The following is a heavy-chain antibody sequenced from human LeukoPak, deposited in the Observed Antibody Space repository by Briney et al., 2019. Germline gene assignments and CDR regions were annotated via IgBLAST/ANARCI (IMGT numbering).Heavy chain of an antibody. J-gene: IGHJ4*02. V-gene: IGHV4-61*01. CDR3: ARESTYYDFWSGYPSPYYFDY. CDR1: GGSVSSGSYY. D-gene: IGHD3-3*01. CDR2: IYYSGST. Sequence: SETLSLTCTVSGGSVSSGSYYWSWIRQPPGKGLEWIGYIYYSGSTNYNHSLKSRVTISVDTSKNQFSLKLSSVTAADTAVYYCARESTYYDFWSGYPSPYYFDYWGQGTLVTVSS.